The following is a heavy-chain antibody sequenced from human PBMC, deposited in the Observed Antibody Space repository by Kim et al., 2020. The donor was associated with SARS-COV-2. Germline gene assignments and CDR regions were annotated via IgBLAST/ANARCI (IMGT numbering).Heavy chain of an antibody. Sequence: GGSLRLSCAASGFTFSSYAMSWVRQAPGKGLEWVSAISGSGGSTYYADSVQGRFTISRDNSKNTLYLQMNSLRAEDTAVYYCAKGYSWSGYLPLNLALISYYYGMDAWGQGTTVTVSS. CDR1: GFTFSSYA. J-gene: IGHJ6*02. D-gene: IGHD3-3*01. CDR2: ISGSGGST. CDR3: AKGYSWSGYLPLNLALISYYYGMDA. V-gene: IGHV3-23*01.